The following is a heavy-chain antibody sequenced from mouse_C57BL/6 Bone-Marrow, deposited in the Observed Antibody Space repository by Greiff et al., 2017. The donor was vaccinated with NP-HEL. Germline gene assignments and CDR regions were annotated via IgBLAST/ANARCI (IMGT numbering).Heavy chain of an antibody. CDR1: GYTFTSYW. CDR3: ARDYGSSFWYFDV. V-gene: IGHV1-72*01. D-gene: IGHD1-1*01. Sequence: QVQLQQPGAELVQPGASVKLSCMASGYTFTSYWMHWVKQRPGRGLEWIGRIDPNSGGTKYNEKVKSKATLTVDKHSSTTYMQLSSLTSENSAVYYCARDYGSSFWYFDVWGTGATVTVSS. CDR2: IDPNSGGT. J-gene: IGHJ1*03.